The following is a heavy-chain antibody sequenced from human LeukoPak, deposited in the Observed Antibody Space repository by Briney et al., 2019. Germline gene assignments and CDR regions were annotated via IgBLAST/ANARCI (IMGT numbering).Heavy chain of an antibody. J-gene: IGHJ4*02. CDR1: GYTFTGYY. D-gene: IGHD3-3*01. CDR3: ARVYYDFWSGYSSDTFDY. CDR2: INPNSGGT. V-gene: IGHV1-2*06. Sequence: APVKVSCKASGYTFTGYYMHWVRQAPGQGLEWMGRINPNSGGTNYAQKFQGRVTMTRDTSISTAYMELSRLRSDDTAVYYRARVYYDFWSGYSSDTFDYWGQGTLVTVSS.